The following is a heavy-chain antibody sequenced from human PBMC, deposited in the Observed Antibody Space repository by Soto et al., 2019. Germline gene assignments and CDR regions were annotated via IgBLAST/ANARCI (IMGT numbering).Heavy chain of an antibody. CDR2: IYYSGST. CDR3: AKDLIVVVPPLGPGY. CDR1: GGSISNYY. Sequence: PSETLSLTCTVSGGSISNYYWTWIRQPPGKGLEWIGYIYYSGSTKYNPSLKSRVIISVDTSKNLFSLKLSSVTAADTAVYYCAKDLIVVVPPLGPGYWGQGTLVTVSS. D-gene: IGHD3-22*01. V-gene: IGHV4-59*01. J-gene: IGHJ4*02.